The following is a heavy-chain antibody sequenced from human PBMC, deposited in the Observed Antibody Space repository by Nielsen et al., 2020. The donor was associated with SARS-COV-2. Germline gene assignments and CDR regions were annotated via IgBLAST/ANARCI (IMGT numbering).Heavy chain of an antibody. Sequence: GESLKISCAASGFTFSSYDMHWVRQATGKGLEWVSAIGTAGDTYYPGSVKGRFTISRENAKNSLYLQMNSLRAGDTAVYYCARRYSSGWYVFFDYWGQGTLVTVSS. J-gene: IGHJ4*02. D-gene: IGHD6-19*01. V-gene: IGHV3-13*04. CDR1: GFTFSSYD. CDR2: IGTAGDT. CDR3: ARRYSSGWYVFFDY.